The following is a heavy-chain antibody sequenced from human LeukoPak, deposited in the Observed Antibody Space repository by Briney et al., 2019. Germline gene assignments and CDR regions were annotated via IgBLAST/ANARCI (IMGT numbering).Heavy chain of an antibody. V-gene: IGHV3-21*01. D-gene: IGHD5-24*01. CDR1: GFTFSSYS. CDR2: ISSSSSYI. J-gene: IGHJ4*02. CDR3: ARGQPMATSEN. Sequence: PGGSLRLSCAASGFTFSSYSMNWVRQAPGKGLEWVSSISSSSSYIYYADSVKGRFNISRDNAKNSLYLQMNSLRAEDTAVYYCARGQPMATSENWGQGTLVTVSS.